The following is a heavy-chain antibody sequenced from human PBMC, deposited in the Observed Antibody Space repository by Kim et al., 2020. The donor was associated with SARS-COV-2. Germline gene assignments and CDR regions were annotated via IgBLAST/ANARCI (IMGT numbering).Heavy chain of an antibody. CDR2: ISYDGSNK. CDR1: GFTFSSYA. D-gene: IGHD3-22*01. V-gene: IGHV3-30*04. J-gene: IGHJ4*02. Sequence: GGSLRLSCAASGFTFSSYAMHWVRQAPGKGLEWVAVISYDGSNKYYADSVKGRFTISRDNSKNTLYLQMNSLRAEDTAVYYCARDVFLGWLGMAGPFDYWGQGTTVTVSS. CDR3: ARDVFLGWLGMAGPFDY.